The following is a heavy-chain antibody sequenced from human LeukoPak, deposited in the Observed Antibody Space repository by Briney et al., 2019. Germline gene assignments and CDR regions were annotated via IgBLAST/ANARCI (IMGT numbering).Heavy chain of an antibody. CDR2: IYSGGST. J-gene: IGHJ4*02. Sequence: PGGSLRLSCAASGFTVSSNYMSWVRAAPGKGLEWVSVIYSGGSTYYADSVKGRFTISRDNSKNTLYLQMNSLRAEDTAVYYCARDTYDSSGYYGYWGQGTLVTVSS. D-gene: IGHD3-22*01. CDR3: ARDTYDSSGYYGY. V-gene: IGHV3-66*01. CDR1: GFTVSSNY.